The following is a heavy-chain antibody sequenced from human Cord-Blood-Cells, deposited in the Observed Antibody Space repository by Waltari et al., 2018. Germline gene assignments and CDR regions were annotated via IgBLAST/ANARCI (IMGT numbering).Heavy chain of an antibody. Sequence: EVQLVESGGGLVQPGRSLRLSCTASGFTFGDYAMSWFRQAPGKGLEWVGFIRSKAYGGTTEYAASVKGRFTISRDDSKSIAYLQMNSLKTEDTAVYYCTRDRRVGYCSSTGCSTGSYYYGMDVWGQGTTVTVSS. CDR1: GFTFGDYA. CDR2: IRSKAYGGTT. J-gene: IGHJ6*02. CDR3: TRDRRVGYCSSTGCSTGSYYYGMDV. D-gene: IGHD2-2*01. V-gene: IGHV3-49*03.